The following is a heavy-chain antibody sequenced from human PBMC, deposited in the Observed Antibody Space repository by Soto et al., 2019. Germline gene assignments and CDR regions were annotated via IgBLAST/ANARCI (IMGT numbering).Heavy chain of an antibody. V-gene: IGHV4-39*01. CDR3: ARIENFYGWGSYYDTPFDS. Sequence: PSETLSLTCTVSGASINTGRYCWAWIRQPPGRGLEWVASVYHSGSTYYNPSLKSRVTISIDTSKNQFSLKFNSVPAADTSIFYCARIENFYGWGSYYDTPFDSWGQGTWVTVSS. D-gene: IGHD3-10*01. CDR1: GASINTGRYC. J-gene: IGHJ4*02. CDR2: VYHSGST.